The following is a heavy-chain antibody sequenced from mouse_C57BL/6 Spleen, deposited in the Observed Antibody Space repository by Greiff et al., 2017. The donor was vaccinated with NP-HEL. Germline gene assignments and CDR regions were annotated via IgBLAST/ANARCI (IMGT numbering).Heavy chain of an antibody. V-gene: IGHV3-1*01. CDR1: GYSITSGYD. D-gene: IGHD2-3*01. Sequence: EVMLVESGPGMVKPSQSLSLTCTVTGYSITSGYDWHWIRHFPGNKLEWMGYISYSGSTNYNPSLKSRISITHDTSKNHFFLKLNSVTTEDTATYYCARGADGYPFDYWGQGTTLTVSS. J-gene: IGHJ2*01. CDR2: ISYSGST. CDR3: ARGADGYPFDY.